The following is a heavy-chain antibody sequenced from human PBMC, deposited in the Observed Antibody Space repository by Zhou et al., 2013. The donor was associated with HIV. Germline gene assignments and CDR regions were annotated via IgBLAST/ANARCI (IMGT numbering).Heavy chain of an antibody. J-gene: IGHJ5*02. D-gene: IGHD1-1*01. V-gene: IGHV1-46*01. Sequence: QVQLVQSGAEVKKPGASVKVSCKASGYTFTSYYMHWVRQAPGQGLEWMGIINPSGGSTSYAQKFQGRITMTRDTSTSTVYMELSSLRSEDTAVYYCARDRSKLGTSNWFDPWGQGTLVTVSS. CDR3: ARDRSKLGTSNWFDP. CDR1: GYTFTSYY. CDR2: INPSGGST.